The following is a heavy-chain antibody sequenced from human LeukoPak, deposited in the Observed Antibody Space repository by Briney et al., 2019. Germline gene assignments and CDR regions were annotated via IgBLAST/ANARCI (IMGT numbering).Heavy chain of an antibody. J-gene: IGHJ4*02. CDR1: GGTVSRYP. D-gene: IGHD4-23*01. Sequence: ASVKVSCKASGGTVSRYPISWVRQAPGQGLEWMGGIIPIFGTANYAQKFQGRVTITADESTSTAYMELSSLRSEDTAVYSCARGDSDYGGNTPDYWGQGTLVTVSS. V-gene: IGHV1-69*13. CDR2: IIPIFGTA. CDR3: ARGDSDYGGNTPDY.